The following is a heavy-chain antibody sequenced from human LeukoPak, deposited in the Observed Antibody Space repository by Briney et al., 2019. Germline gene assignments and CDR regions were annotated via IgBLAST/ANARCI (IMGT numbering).Heavy chain of an antibody. Sequence: SQTLSLTCTVYGGSISSGDYYWSWIRQPPGKGLEWIGYIYYSGSTYYNPSLKSRVTISVDTSKNQFSLKLSSVTAADTAVYYCARGTLEWLLRYYYYGMDVWGQGTTVTVSS. CDR3: ARGTLEWLLRYYYYGMDV. J-gene: IGHJ6*02. CDR2: IYYSGST. V-gene: IGHV4-30-4*01. CDR1: GGSISSGDYY. D-gene: IGHD3-3*01.